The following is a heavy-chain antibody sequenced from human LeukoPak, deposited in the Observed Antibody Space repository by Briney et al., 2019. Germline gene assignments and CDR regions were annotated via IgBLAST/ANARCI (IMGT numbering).Heavy chain of an antibody. Sequence: PGGSLRLSCAASGFTFSSYGMHWVRQAPGKGLEWVPVIWYDGSNKYYADSVKGRFTISRDNSKNTLVLQMTGLRAEDTAVYYCARERGRGSYSPWFDYWGQGTLVTVSS. CDR1: GFTFSSYG. J-gene: IGHJ4*02. V-gene: IGHV3-33*01. D-gene: IGHD2-15*01. CDR2: IWYDGSNK. CDR3: ARERGRGSYSPWFDY.